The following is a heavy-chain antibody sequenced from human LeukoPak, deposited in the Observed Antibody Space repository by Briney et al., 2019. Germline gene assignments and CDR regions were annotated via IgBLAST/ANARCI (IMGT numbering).Heavy chain of an antibody. CDR1: RYTFTTYY. CDR2: INPSGGST. CDR3: ATRTISGWASSPSFDY. V-gene: IGHV1-46*01. D-gene: IGHD1-26*01. Sequence: ASLTLSYTPSRYTFTTYYMHCVRQPPGQGLEGIGIINPSGGSTSYAQKFQGRVTMTRDTSTSTVYMELSSLRSEDTAVYYCATRTISGWASSPSFDYWGQGTLVTVSS. J-gene: IGHJ4*02.